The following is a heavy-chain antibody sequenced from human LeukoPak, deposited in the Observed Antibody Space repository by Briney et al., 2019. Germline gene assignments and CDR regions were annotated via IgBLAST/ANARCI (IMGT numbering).Heavy chain of an antibody. CDR1: GFSISRYG. CDR3: AKDLFGDYVWGTYRAIDT. CDR2: TRYDGSNK. D-gene: IGHD3-16*02. Sequence: GGSLRLSCAGSGFSISRYGMHWVRQPPGKGLEWVAFTRYDGSNKYFADSVKGRFTISRDNSKNTLYLQMQSLRLEVSAIYYCAKDLFGDYVWGTYRAIDTWGQGTLVTVSS. V-gene: IGHV3-30*02. J-gene: IGHJ4*02.